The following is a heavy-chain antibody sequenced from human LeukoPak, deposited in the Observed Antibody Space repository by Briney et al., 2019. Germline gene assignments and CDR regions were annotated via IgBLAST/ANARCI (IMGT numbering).Heavy chain of an antibody. Sequence: GGSLRLSCGASGFTFSSYSMTWVRQAPGRGLEWVSSISNSGGSTYYADSVKGRSTISRDNSKNTLYLQMNSLGAEDSAVYYCAKYRGNVFDYWGQGTLVTVSS. CDR1: GFTFSSYS. V-gene: IGHV3-23*01. D-gene: IGHD3-10*01. J-gene: IGHJ4*02. CDR2: ISNSGGST. CDR3: AKYRGNVFDY.